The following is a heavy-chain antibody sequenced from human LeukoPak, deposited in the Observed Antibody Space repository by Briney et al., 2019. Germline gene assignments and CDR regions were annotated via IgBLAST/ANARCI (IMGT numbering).Heavy chain of an antibody. D-gene: IGHD1-26*01. Sequence: GGSLRLSCAASRFTFSSYEMNWVRQAPGKGLEWVSYISSSGSTIYYADSVKGRFTISRDNAKNSLYLQMNSLRAEDTALYYCARVAGYSGSYYSAFDIWGQGTMVTVSS. CDR2: ISSSGSTI. CDR3: ARVAGYSGSYYSAFDI. J-gene: IGHJ3*02. V-gene: IGHV3-48*03. CDR1: RFTFSSYE.